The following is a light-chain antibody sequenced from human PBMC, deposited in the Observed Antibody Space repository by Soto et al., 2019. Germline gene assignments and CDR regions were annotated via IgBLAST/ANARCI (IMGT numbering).Light chain of an antibody. CDR1: SSGVGGYNY. CDR2: DVS. V-gene: IGLV2-14*01. CDR3: SSYTSSSTLRGV. Sequence: QSALTQPASVSGSPGQSITISCTGTSSGVGGYNYVSWYQQHPGKAPKLMIYDVSNRPSGVSNRFSGSKSGNTASLTISGLQAEDEADYYCSSYTSSSTLRGVFGTGTKLTVL. J-gene: IGLJ1*01.